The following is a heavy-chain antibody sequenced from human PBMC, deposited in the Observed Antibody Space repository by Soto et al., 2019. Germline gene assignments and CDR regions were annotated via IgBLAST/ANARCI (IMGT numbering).Heavy chain of an antibody. CDR2: ISSSSSYI. D-gene: IGHD3-22*01. V-gene: IGHV3-21*01. Sequence: GGSLRLSCAASVFTFSSYSMNWVRQAPGKGLEWVSSISSSSSYIYYADSVKGRFTISRDNAKNSLYLQMNSLRAEDTAVYYCATYYYDSSGYSPVPVFDYWGQGTLVTVSS. CDR3: ATYYYDSSGYSPVPVFDY. J-gene: IGHJ4*02. CDR1: VFTFSSYS.